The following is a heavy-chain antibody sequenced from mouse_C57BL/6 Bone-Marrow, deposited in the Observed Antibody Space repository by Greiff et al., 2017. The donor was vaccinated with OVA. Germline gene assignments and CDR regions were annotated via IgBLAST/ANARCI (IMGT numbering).Heavy chain of an antibody. D-gene: IGHD1-1*01. CDR1: GYTFTSYW. CDR3: ARESGSSYPAFAY. Sequence: VQLQQPGAELVMPGASVKLSCKASGYTFTSYWMHWVKQRPGQGLEWIGKIDPSDSYTNYNQKFKGKSTLTVDKSSSTAYMQLSSLTSEDSAVYYGARESGSSYPAFAYWGQGTLVTVSA. V-gene: IGHV1-69*01. J-gene: IGHJ3*01. CDR2: IDPSDSYT.